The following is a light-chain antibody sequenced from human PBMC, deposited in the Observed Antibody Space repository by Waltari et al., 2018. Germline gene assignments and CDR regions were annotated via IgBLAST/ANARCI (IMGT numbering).Light chain of an antibody. Sequence: QSALTQPASVSGSPGQSITISCTGTSSVIVRYNDVSWYQQLPGKAPKLIIYDVTKGPSGVSNRFSGSKSGDTASLTISGLQAEDEADYYCGLYTSSSTWVFGGGTKVTVL. J-gene: IGLJ3*02. V-gene: IGLV2-14*03. CDR3: GLYTSSSTWV. CDR2: DVT. CDR1: SSVIVRYND.